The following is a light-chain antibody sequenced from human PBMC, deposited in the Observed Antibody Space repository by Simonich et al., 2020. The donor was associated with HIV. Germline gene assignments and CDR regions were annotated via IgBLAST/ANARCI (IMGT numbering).Light chain of an antibody. CDR1: QSISSS. Sequence: VLTQSPGTLSLSPGDRATLSCRASQSISSSFLAWYQQKPGLAPRLLIDDASTRATGIPARCSGSGFGTEFTLTISSMQSEDFAVYYCQQDNNWPLLFGQGTKLEIK. CDR3: QQDNNWPLL. V-gene: IGKV3-15*01. J-gene: IGKJ2*01. CDR2: DAS.